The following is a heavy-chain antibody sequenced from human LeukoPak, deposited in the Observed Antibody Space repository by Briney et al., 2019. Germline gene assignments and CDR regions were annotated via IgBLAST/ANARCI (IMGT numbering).Heavy chain of an antibody. CDR2: IYYSGST. V-gene: IGHV4-59*08. CDR3: ARLGYSYGPFDY. D-gene: IGHD5-18*01. Sequence: SETLSLTCPLSGGSISSYYWSWIRQPPGEGLEWIGYIYYSGSTNYNPSLKSRVTISVDTSKNQFSLKLSSVTAADTAAYYCARLGYSYGPFDYWGQGTLVTVSS. J-gene: IGHJ4*02. CDR1: GGSISSYY.